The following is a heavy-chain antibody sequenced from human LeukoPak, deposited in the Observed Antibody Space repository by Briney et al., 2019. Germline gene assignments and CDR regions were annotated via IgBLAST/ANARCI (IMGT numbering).Heavy chain of an antibody. J-gene: IGHJ4*02. Sequence: SETLSLTCTVSGGSISSSSYYWGWIRQPPGKGLEWIGSIYYSGSTYYNPSLKSRVTISVDTSKNQFSLKLSSVTAADTAVYYCARDKLVGATKFDYWGQGTLVTVSS. D-gene: IGHD1-26*01. CDR1: GGSISSSSYY. CDR2: IYYSGST. CDR3: ARDKLVGATKFDY. V-gene: IGHV4-39*07.